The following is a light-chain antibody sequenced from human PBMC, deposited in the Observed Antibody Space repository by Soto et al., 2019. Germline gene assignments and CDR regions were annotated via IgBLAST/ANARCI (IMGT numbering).Light chain of an antibody. V-gene: IGKV1D-12*01. CDR3: QQAHSFPLT. Sequence: DIQMTQSPSSVSASVGDRVTIACRASQDISSWLAWYQQKPAKAPKLLIYSASTLQSGVPSRFSGSGSGTDFTLTISSLQPEDFATYYCQQAHSFPLTFGGGTKVEIK. J-gene: IGKJ4*01. CDR2: SAS. CDR1: QDISSW.